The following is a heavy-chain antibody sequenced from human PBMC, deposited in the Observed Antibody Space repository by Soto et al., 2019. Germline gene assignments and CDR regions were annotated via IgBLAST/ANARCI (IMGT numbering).Heavy chain of an antibody. V-gene: IGHV4-34*01. CDR2: INDNGRT. J-gene: IGHJ1*01. CDR1: GESFSGYY. D-gene: IGHD6-13*01. Sequence: QVQLQQWGAGLLKPSETLSLTCAVYGESFSGYYWSWIRQPPGQGLEWIGEINDNGRTNYNPSLKSRVTISGDTSKNQFSLKLSSVTAADTAVYYCARGRITAAGTSEYFHHWGQGTLVTVSS. CDR3: ARGRITAAGTSEYFHH.